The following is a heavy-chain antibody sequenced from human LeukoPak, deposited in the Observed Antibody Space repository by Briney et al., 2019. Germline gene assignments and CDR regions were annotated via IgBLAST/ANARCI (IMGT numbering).Heavy chain of an antibody. CDR1: GGSISSGGYY. CDR3: ARARRRNWFDP. J-gene: IGHJ5*02. Sequence: SETLSLTCTVSGGSISSGGYYWRWIRQHPGKGLEWIGYIYYSGSTYYNPSLKSRVTISVDTSKNQFSLKLSSVTAADTAVYYCARARRRNWFDPWGQGTLVTVSS. CDR2: IYYSGST. V-gene: IGHV4-31*03.